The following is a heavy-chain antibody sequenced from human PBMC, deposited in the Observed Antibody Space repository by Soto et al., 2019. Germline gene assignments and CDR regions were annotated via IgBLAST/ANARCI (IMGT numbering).Heavy chain of an antibody. CDR1: GDSVSSKSAA. CDR3: ARSGNEGAVDY. Sequence: SQTLSLTCAISGDSVSSKSAAWSWIRQSPSRGLEWLGRAYYRSKWYNEYAVSVKGRTIINPDTSKNQFSLQLNSVTPEDTAVYYCARSGNEGAVDYWGQGTLVTVSS. J-gene: IGHJ4*02. V-gene: IGHV6-1*01. CDR2: AYYRSKWYN. D-gene: IGHD1-26*01.